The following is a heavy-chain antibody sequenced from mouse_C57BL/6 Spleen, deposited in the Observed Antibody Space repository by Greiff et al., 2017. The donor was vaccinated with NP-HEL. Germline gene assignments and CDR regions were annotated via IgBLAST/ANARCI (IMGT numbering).Heavy chain of an antibody. CDR3: TRKVAKKYDLDY. CDR2: IDPETGGT. J-gene: IGHJ2*01. V-gene: IGHV1-15*01. CDR1: GYTFTDYE. D-gene: IGHD1-3*01. Sequence: QVQLQQSGAELVRPGASVTLSCKASGYTFTDYEMHWVKQTPVHGLEWIGAIDPETGGTAYNQKFKGKAILTADKSSSTAYMELRSLTSEDSAVYYCTRKVAKKYDLDYGGKGTTLTVSS.